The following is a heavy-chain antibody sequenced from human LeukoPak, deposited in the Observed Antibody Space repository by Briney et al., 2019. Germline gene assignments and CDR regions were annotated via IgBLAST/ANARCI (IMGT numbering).Heavy chain of an antibody. CDR1: GYTFTSYY. V-gene: IGHV1-46*01. Sequence: GASVKVSCKASGYTFTSYYMHWVRQAPGQGLEWMGIINPSGGSTSYAQKFQGRVTMTRDTSTSTVYMELSSLRSEDTAVYYCARDPWDDILTGYSFDYWGQGTLVTVSS. J-gene: IGHJ4*02. CDR3: ARDPWDDILTGYSFDY. CDR2: INPSGGST. D-gene: IGHD3-9*01.